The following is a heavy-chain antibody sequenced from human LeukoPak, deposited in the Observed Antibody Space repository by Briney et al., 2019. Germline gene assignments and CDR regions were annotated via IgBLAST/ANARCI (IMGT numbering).Heavy chain of an antibody. Sequence: SETLSLTCTVSGGSISSYYWSWIRQPPGKGLEWIGYIYYRGSTNYNPSLKSRVTISVDTSKNQFSLKLSSVTAADTAVYYCARDSGTSRYYYYMDVWGKGTTVTVSS. J-gene: IGHJ6*03. CDR1: GGSISSYY. CDR3: ARDSGTSRYYYYMDV. D-gene: IGHD1-14*01. V-gene: IGHV4-59*01. CDR2: IYYRGST.